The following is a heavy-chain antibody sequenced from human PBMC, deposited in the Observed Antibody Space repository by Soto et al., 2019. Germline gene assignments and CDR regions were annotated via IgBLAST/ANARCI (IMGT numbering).Heavy chain of an antibody. CDR3: ARDRPRYYYGSGSLYYYGMDV. CDR2: INHSGST. D-gene: IGHD3-10*01. V-gene: IGHV4-34*01. CDR1: GGSFSGYY. Sequence: PSETLSLTCAVYGGSFSGYYWSWIRQPPGKGLEWIGEINHSGSTNYNPSLKSRVTISVDTSKNQFSLKLSSVTAADTAVYYCARDRPRYYYGSGSLYYYGMDVWGQGTTVTVSS. J-gene: IGHJ6*02.